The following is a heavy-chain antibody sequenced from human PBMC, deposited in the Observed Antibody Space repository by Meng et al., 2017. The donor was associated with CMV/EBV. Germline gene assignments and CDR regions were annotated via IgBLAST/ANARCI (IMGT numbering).Heavy chain of an antibody. CDR3: ARLGSTDDY. CDR2: INPNSGGT. D-gene: IGHD2-15*01. CDR1: GYTFPGYD. Sequence: QGRRVQSGGQGKKPGASGKLSCKASGYTFPGYDMHWVRQAPGQGLEWMGWINPNSGGTNYAQKFQGRVTMTRDTSISTAYMELSRLRSDDTAVYYCARLGSTDDYWGQGTLVTVSS. J-gene: IGHJ4*02. V-gene: IGHV1-2*02.